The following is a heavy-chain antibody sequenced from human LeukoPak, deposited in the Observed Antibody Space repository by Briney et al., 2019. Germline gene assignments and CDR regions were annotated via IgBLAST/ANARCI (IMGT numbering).Heavy chain of an antibody. CDR3: AKEIVLIANSRGMDV. CDR2: INPSDGGT. CDR1: RYSFTNHY. D-gene: IGHD2/OR15-2a*01. J-gene: IGHJ6*02. V-gene: IGHV1-46*01. Sequence: ASVKVSCKASRYSFTNHYVHWVRQAPGQGLEWMGRINPSDGGTSSAQKFQGRVTMTRDTSTSTVYMELSSLRSDDTAIYYCAKEIVLIANSRGMDVWGQGTTVTVSS.